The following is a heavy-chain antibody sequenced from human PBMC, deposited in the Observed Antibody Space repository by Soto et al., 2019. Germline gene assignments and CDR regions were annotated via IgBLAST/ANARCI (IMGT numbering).Heavy chain of an antibody. J-gene: IGHJ4*02. CDR1: GGSISSSSYY. Sequence: QLQLQESGPGLVKPLETLSLTCAVSGGSISSSSYYWGWIRQPPGKGLEWIGSIYYSGSTYYTPSLQSRVAISVDTSKNQFSLKLNSVTAADTAVYYCARRTVNIRTFYSGLKTHCFDYWGQGTLVTVSS. CDR3: ARRTVNIRTFYSGLKTHCFDY. D-gene: IGHD6-19*01. V-gene: IGHV4-39*01. CDR2: IYYSGST.